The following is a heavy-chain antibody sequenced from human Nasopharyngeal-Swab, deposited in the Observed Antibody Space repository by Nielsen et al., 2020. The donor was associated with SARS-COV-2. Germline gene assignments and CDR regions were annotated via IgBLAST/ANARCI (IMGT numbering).Heavy chain of an antibody. D-gene: IGHD2-2*01. CDR3: AKDRGRTIVVVPAAIGMDV. V-gene: IGHV3-23*01. CDR2: ISGSGGST. J-gene: IGHJ6*02. CDR1: GFTFSSYE. Sequence: GESLKISCAASGFTFSSYEMNWVRQAPGKGLEWVSAISGSGGSTYYADSVKGRFTISRDNSKNTLYLQMNSLRAEDTAVYYCAKDRGRTIVVVPAAIGMDVWGQGTTVTVSS.